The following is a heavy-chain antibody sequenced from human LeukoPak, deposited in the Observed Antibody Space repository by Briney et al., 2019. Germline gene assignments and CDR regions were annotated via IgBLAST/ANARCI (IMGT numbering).Heavy chain of an antibody. CDR3: ARDPPQKLYSSSTSWSDY. V-gene: IGHV3-21*01. CDR1: GFTFSTYS. Sequence: GGSLRLSCVASGFTFSTYSMNWVRQAPGKGLEWVSSISSSSSYIYYADSVKGRFTISRDNAKNSLYLQMSSLRAEDTAVYYCARDPPQKLYSSSTSWSDYWGQGTLVTVSS. J-gene: IGHJ4*02. D-gene: IGHD6-6*01. CDR2: ISSSSSYI.